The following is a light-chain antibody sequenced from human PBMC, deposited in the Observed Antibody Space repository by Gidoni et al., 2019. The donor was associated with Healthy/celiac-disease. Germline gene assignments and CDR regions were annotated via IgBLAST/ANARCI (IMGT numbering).Light chain of an antibody. Sequence: EIVLTQSPATLSLSPGERATLSCRASQSVSSYVAWYQQKPVQAPRLLIYDASNRATGIPARFSGSGSGTDFTLTISSLEPEDFAVYYCQQRSNWPLYTFGQGTKLEIK. CDR1: QSVSSY. J-gene: IGKJ2*01. CDR2: DAS. V-gene: IGKV3-11*01. CDR3: QQRSNWPLYT.